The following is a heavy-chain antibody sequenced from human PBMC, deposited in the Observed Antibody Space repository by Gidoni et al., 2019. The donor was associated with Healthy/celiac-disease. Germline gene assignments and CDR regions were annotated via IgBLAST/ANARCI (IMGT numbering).Heavy chain of an antibody. J-gene: IGHJ4*02. CDR3: ARGNRRGHRDYIWGSYSFDY. CDR2: INHSGST. V-gene: IGHV4-34*01. CDR1: GGSFSGYY. Sequence: QVQLQQWGAGLLKPSETLSLTCAVYGGSFSGYYWSWIRQPPGKGLEWIGEINHSGSTNYNPSLKSRVTISVDTSKNQFSLKLSSVTAADTAVYYCARGNRRGHRDYIWGSYSFDYWGQGTLVTVSS. D-gene: IGHD3-16*01.